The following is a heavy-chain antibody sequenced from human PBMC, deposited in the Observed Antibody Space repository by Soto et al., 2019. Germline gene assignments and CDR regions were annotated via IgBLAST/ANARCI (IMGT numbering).Heavy chain of an antibody. CDR2: IYYSGST. V-gene: IGHV4-59*01. D-gene: IGHD3-22*01. CDR1: GGSISSYY. Sequence: SETLSLTCTVSGGSISSYYWSWIRQPPGKGLEWIGYIYYSGSTNYNPSLKSRVTISVDTSKNQFSLKLSSVTAADAAVYYCARAEYYYDSSGYYSDAFDIWGQGTMVTVSS. J-gene: IGHJ3*02. CDR3: ARAEYYYDSSGYYSDAFDI.